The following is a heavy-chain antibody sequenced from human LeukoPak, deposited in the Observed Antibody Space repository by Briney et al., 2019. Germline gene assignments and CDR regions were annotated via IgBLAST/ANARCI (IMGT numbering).Heavy chain of an antibody. CDR2: FSYSRNT. Sequence: PSETLSLTCTVPGASISSGRYFWGWIRQPPGKGLEWIGSFSYSRNTYYNPSLMGRVTISVDTSKNQFSLKLSSVTAADTAVYYCARRLWNYYYYMDVWGKGTTVTVSS. CDR3: ARRLWNYYYYMDV. J-gene: IGHJ6*03. V-gene: IGHV4-39*01. D-gene: IGHD1-1*01. CDR1: GASISSGRYF.